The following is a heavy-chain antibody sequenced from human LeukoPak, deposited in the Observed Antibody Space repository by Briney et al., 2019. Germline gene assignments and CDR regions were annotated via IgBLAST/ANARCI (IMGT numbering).Heavy chain of an antibody. J-gene: IGHJ4*02. CDR2: ISYDGSNK. V-gene: IGHV3-30-3*01. D-gene: IGHD4-17*01. CDR1: GFTFSSYA. Sequence: PGGSLRLSCAASGFTFSSYAMHWVRQAPGKGLEWVAVISYDGSNKYHADSLKGRFTVSRDNSKNTLYLQMNSLRAEDTAVYYCARETGSAVGSTDFDYWGQGTLVTVSS. CDR3: ARETGSAVGSTDFDY.